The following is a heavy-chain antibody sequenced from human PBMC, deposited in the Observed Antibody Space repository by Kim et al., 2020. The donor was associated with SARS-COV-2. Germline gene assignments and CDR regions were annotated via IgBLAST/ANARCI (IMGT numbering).Heavy chain of an antibody. J-gene: IGHJ2*01. CDR2: IDPSDSYT. CDR3: ARTGQPSHSSSWYQKYWYFDL. D-gene: IGHD6-13*01. V-gene: IGHV5-10-1*01. Sequence: GESLKISCKGSGYSFTSYWISWVRQMPGKGLEWMGRIDPSDSYTNYSPSFQGHVTISADKSISTAYLQWSSLKASDTAMYYCARTGQPSHSSSWYQKYWYFDLWGRGTLVTVSS. CDR1: GYSFTSYW.